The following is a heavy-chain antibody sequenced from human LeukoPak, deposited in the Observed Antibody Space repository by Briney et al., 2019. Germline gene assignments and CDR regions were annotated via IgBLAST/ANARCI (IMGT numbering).Heavy chain of an antibody. Sequence: SQTLSLTCTVSGGSISSGSYYWSWLRQPAGKGLEWIGRIYTSGSTNYNPSLKSRVTISVDTSKNQFSLKLSSVTAADTAVYYCARATNWNYVYFDYWGQGTLVTVSS. V-gene: IGHV4-61*02. D-gene: IGHD1-7*01. CDR2: IYTSGST. J-gene: IGHJ4*02. CDR1: GGSISSGSYY. CDR3: ARATNWNYVYFDY.